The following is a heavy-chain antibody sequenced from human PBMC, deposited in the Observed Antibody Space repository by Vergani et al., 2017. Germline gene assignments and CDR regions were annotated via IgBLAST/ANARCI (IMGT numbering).Heavy chain of an antibody. J-gene: IGHJ5*02. D-gene: IGHD2-2*01. V-gene: IGHV3-30-3*01. CDR2: ISYDGSNK. Sequence: QVQLVESGGGVVQPGRSLRLSCAASGFTFSSYAMHWVRQAPGKGLEWVAVISYDGSNKYYADSVKGRFTISKDNSKNTLYLQMNSLRAEDTAVYYCARGVVPAARTGWFYPWGQGTLVTVSS. CDR1: GFTFSSYA. CDR3: ARGVVPAARTGWFYP.